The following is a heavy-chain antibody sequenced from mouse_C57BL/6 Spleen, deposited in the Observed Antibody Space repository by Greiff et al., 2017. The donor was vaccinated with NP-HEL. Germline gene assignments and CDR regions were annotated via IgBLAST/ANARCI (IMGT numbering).Heavy chain of an antibody. V-gene: IGHV1-22*01. CDR1: GYTFTDYN. CDR3: ARDSVYYYGSGGAY. CDR2: INPNNGGT. D-gene: IGHD1-1*01. Sequence: VQLQQSGPELVKPGASVKMSCKASGYTFTDYNMHWVKQSHGKSLEWIGYINPNNGGTSYNQKFKGKATLTVNKSSSTAYMELRSLTSEDSAVYYCARDSVYYYGSGGAYWGQGTLVTVSA. J-gene: IGHJ3*01.